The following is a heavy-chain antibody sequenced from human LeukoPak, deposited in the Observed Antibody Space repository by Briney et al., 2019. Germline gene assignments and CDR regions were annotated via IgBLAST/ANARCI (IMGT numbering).Heavy chain of an antibody. CDR2: ISSSSSYI. CDR3: ARDPGSGLLFDY. D-gene: IGHD3-10*01. J-gene: IGHJ4*02. V-gene: IGHV3-21*01. Sequence: GGSLRLSCAASGFTLSSYSMNWVRQAPGKGLEWVSFISSSSSYIYYADSVKGRFTISRDNAKNSLYLQMNSLRAEDTAVYYCARDPGSGLLFDYWGQGVLVAVSS. CDR1: GFTLSSYS.